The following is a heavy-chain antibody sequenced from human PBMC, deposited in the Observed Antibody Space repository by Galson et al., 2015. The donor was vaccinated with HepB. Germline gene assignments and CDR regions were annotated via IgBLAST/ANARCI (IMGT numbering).Heavy chain of an antibody. CDR3: ANKATSLAGFDY. J-gene: IGHJ4*02. D-gene: IGHD5-12*01. CDR2: INAGNGNT. Sequence: SVKVSCKASGYTFTSYPMHWVRQAPGQRLEWMGWINAGNGNTKYSQKFQGRVTITRDTSASTAYMELSSLRSEDTAVYYCANKATSLAGFDYWGQGTLVTVSS. CDR1: GYTFTSYP. V-gene: IGHV1-3*01.